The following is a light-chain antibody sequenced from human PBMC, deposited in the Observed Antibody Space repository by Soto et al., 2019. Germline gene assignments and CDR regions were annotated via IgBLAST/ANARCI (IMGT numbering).Light chain of an antibody. J-gene: IGKJ4*01. CDR2: AAS. CDR3: QQANSFPLT. Sequence: DIQMTQSPSSVSASVGDRVTITCRASQGITNWLAWYQQKPGKAPKLLIYAASGLPSGVPSRFSGSGSGTDFTLPISSLQPEDFATYYCQQANSFPLTFCGGTKVEIK. V-gene: IGKV1-12*01. CDR1: QGITNW.